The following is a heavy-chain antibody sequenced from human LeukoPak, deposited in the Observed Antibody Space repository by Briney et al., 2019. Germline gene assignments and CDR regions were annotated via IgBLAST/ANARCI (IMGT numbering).Heavy chain of an antibody. V-gene: IGHV4-39*07. D-gene: IGHD4-23*01. Sequence: SETLSLTCTVSGGSISSSSYYWAWIRQPPGKGLEWIGSVHYSGSIYYNPSLKSRVTISVDTSKNQFSLKLSSVTAADTAVYYCARGPPRVLRWGSRSRYYYMDVWGKGTTVTVSS. CDR3: ARGPPRVLRWGSRSRYYYMDV. CDR2: VHYSGSI. J-gene: IGHJ6*03. CDR1: GGSISSSSYY.